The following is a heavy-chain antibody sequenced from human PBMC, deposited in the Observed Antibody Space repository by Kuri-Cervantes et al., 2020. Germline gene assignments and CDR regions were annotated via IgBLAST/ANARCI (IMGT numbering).Heavy chain of an antibody. CDR1: GFSVSTNY. Sequence: QTLSLTCAASGFSVSTNYMTWVRQAPGKGLEWVGFIRTKTYDSTPEYAASVEDRFTISRDDSKSMAYLQMNSLTTDDTAVYYCIREIVGRGAGDYWGQGTLVTVSS. J-gene: IGHJ4*02. CDR3: IREIVGRGAGDY. D-gene: IGHD3-22*01. CDR2: IRTKTYDSTP. V-gene: IGHV3-49*04.